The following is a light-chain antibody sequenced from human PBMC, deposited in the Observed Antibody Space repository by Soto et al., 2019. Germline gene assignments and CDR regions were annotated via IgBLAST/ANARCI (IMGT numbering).Light chain of an antibody. Sequence: QSALTQSPSASGSPGQSVTISCTGISSDVGDYNYVSWHHHHPGKAPKVMIYEVSNRPSGVPDRFSGSKSGNTASLTVSGLQAEDEADYYCSSCAGSNNYVFGTGTKLTVL. V-gene: IGLV2-8*01. CDR2: EVS. CDR1: SSDVGDYNY. J-gene: IGLJ1*01. CDR3: SSCAGSNNYV.